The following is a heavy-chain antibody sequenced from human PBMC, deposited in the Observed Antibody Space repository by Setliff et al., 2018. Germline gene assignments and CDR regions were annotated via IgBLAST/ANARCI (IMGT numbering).Heavy chain of an antibody. CDR1: GFTFSDYS. CDR3: ARSYNFWSAPALDV. CDR2: ISSSSSTI. D-gene: IGHD3-3*01. Sequence: GGSLRLSCAASGFTFSDYSMNWVRQAPGKGLEWVSDISSSSSTIYYADSVKGRFTISRDNAQNSLYLQMNSLRAEDKAVYYCARSYNFWSAPALDVWGIGTTVTGSS. J-gene: IGHJ6*04. V-gene: IGHV3-48*01.